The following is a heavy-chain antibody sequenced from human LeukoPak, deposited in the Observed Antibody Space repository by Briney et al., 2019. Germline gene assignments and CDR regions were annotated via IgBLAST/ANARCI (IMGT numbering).Heavy chain of an antibody. J-gene: IGHJ4*02. CDR2: FTGSGDYT. D-gene: IGHD3-10*01. Sequence: GGSLRLSCAASGFTFSSYTMSWVRQAPGKGLEWVSTFTGSGDYTFYADSVKGRFTISRDNSMNTLYLQMNSLRAEDTAIYYCAKRGLPGSRNSYFDYWGQGTLVTVSS. CDR1: GFTFSSYT. CDR3: AKRGLPGSRNSYFDY. V-gene: IGHV3-23*01.